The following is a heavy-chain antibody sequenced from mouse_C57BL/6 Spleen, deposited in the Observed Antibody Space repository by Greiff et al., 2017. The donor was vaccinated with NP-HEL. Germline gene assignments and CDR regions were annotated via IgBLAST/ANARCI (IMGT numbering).Heavy chain of an antibody. CDR1: GFSLTSYG. CDR3: ASLTGTWFAY. D-gene: IGHD4-1*01. V-gene: IGHV2-6*01. CDR2: IWGVGST. J-gene: IGHJ3*01. Sequence: VKLQESGPGLVAPSPSLSITCTVSGFSLTSYGVDWVRQSPGKGLEWLGVIWGVGSTNYNSALKSRLSISKDNSKCQVILKMNSLQTDDTAMYYCASLTGTWFAYWGQGTLVTVSA.